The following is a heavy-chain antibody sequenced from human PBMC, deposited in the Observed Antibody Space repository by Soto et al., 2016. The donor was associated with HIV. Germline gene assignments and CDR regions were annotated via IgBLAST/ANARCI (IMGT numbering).Heavy chain of an antibody. Sequence: EVQLVESGGGLVKPGGSLRLSCAASGFTFSSYSMNWVRQAPGKGLEWVSSISSSSSYIYYADSVKGRFTISRDNAKNSLYLQMNSLRAEDTAVYYCAREGPCSGGSCYPRDAFDIWGQGDNGHRLF. D-gene: IGHD2-15*01. CDR2: ISSSSSYI. CDR1: GFTFSSYS. CDR3: AREGPCSGGSCYPRDAFDI. J-gene: IGHJ3*02. V-gene: IGHV3-21*01.